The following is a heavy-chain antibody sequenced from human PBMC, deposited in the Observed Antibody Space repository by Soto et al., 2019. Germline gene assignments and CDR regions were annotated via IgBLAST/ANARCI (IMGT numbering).Heavy chain of an antibody. V-gene: IGHV4-61*08. Sequence: PSETLSLTCTVSGGSVSSGGYYWSWIRQPPGKELEWIGYIYYSGSTNYNPSLKSRVTISVDTSKTQFSLKLSSVTAADTAVYYCARAQSWGSAFDIWGQGTMVTVSS. D-gene: IGHD7-27*01. J-gene: IGHJ3*02. CDR3: ARAQSWGSAFDI. CDR1: GGSVSSGGYY. CDR2: IYYSGST.